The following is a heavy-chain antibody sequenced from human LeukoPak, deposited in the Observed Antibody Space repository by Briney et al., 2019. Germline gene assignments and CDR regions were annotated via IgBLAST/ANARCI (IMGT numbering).Heavy chain of an antibody. CDR3: ARDGDCSGGSCYPEAIDY. CDR2: ISYDGSNK. Sequence: QPGRSLRLSCAASGFTFSSYAMPWVRQAPGKGLEWVAVISYDGSNKYYADSVKGRFTISRDNSKNTLYLQMNSLRAEDTAVYFCARDGDCSGGSCYPEAIDYWGQGTLVTVSS. J-gene: IGHJ4*02. CDR1: GFTFSSYA. D-gene: IGHD2-15*01. V-gene: IGHV3-30-3*01.